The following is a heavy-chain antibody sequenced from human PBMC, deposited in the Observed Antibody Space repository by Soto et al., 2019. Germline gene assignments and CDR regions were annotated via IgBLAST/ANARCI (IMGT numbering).Heavy chain of an antibody. CDR2: IIPISGRT. Sequence: QVQLVQSGAEVKRPGSSVKVSCEASGGTFSSLGFTWVRQAPGQGLEWMGGIIPISGRTTFAPKFLGRVTITADESTRPTYMELTALTSDDTAIYYCATRGTQGRWLEFADYWGQGTLVTVSS. V-gene: IGHV1-69*01. D-gene: IGHD5-12*01. J-gene: IGHJ4*02. CDR1: GGTFSSLG. CDR3: ATRGTQGRWLEFADY.